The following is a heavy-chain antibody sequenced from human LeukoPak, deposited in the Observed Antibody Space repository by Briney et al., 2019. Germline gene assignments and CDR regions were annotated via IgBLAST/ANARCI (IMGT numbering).Heavy chain of an antibody. CDR2: IKHDGSEK. Sequence: PGGSLRLSCAASGFSFSTYWMTWVSQAPGKGLEGVANIKHDGSEKYYVDSVEGRFTSSRDNAKNSLYLQMNSLRAEDTAVYFCARDKLGHHYWGQGTLVTVSS. V-gene: IGHV3-7*01. CDR3: ARDKLGHHY. J-gene: IGHJ4*02. CDR1: GFSFSTYW.